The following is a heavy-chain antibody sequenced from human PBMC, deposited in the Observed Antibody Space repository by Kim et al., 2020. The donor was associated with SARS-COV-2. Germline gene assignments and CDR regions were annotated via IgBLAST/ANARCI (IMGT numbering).Heavy chain of an antibody. CDR3: ARGCRSTSCYPKDWYFDL. CDR2: ISYDGSNK. V-gene: IGHV3-30*04. J-gene: IGHJ2*01. CDR1: GFTFSSYA. D-gene: IGHD2-2*01. Sequence: GGSLRLSCAASGFTFSSYAMHWVRQAPGKGLEGVAVISYDGSNKYYADSVKGRFTISRDNSKNTLYLQMNSLRAEDTAVYYCARGCRSTSCYPKDWYFDL.